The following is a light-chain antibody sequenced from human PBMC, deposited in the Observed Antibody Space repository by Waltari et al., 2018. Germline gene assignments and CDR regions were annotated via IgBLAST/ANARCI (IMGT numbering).Light chain of an antibody. J-gene: IGLJ2*01. CDR1: GSDVGGYNS. Sequence: QSALTQPPSASGSPGQSVTISCTGTGSDVGGYNSVSWYQQHPGKAPRLIIYGVTLRPSGVPDRFSASKSGNTASLTVSGLQAEDEADYYYSSYAGGNILVVFGGGTRLTVL. CDR2: GVT. CDR3: SSYAGGNILVV. V-gene: IGLV2-8*01.